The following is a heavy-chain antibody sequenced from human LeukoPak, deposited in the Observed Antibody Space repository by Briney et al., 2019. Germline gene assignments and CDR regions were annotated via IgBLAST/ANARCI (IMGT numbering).Heavy chain of an antibody. V-gene: IGHV3-33*01. CDR3: ARDFCSSSACCMFDP. J-gene: IGHJ5*02. CDR2: IWYDGSKE. Sequence: PGGSLRLSCAASGFTFDTFAMHWVRQAPGKGLEWVALIWYDGSKEYYADSVKGRLTISRDNFKNTLSLQMTSLRAEDTAMYYCARDFCSSSACCMFDPWGQGTLVTVSS. D-gene: IGHD2-2*01. CDR1: GFTFDTFA.